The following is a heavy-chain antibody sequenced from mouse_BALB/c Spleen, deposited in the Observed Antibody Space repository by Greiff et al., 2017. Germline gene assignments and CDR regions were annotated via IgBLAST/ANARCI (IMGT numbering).Heavy chain of an antibody. Sequence: EVQVVESGPGLVKPSQSLSLTCSVTGYSITSGYYWNWIRQFPGNKLEWMGYISYDGSNNYNPSLKNRISITRDTSKNQFFLKLNSVTTEDTATYYCASLLYAMDYWGQGTSVTVSS. D-gene: IGHD2-10*01. CDR1: GYSITSGYY. J-gene: IGHJ4*01. CDR3: ASLLYAMDY. CDR2: ISYDGSN. V-gene: IGHV3-6*02.